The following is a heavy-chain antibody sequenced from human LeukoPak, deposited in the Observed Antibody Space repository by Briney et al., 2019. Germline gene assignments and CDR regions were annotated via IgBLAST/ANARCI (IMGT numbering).Heavy chain of an antibody. CDR1: GGSISRDY. D-gene: IGHD2-15*01. Sequence: PSETLSLTCTVSGGSISRDYWSWIRQPPGKGLEWIGHIYHSGTTYYNPSVKSRMTISVDTSKNQFSLNLRSVTAVDTAVYYCARVQYCSGGSCHNLRLFDQWGQGTLVTVSS. CDR3: ARVQYCSGGSCHNLRLFDQ. V-gene: IGHV4-4*09. J-gene: IGHJ4*02. CDR2: IYHSGTT.